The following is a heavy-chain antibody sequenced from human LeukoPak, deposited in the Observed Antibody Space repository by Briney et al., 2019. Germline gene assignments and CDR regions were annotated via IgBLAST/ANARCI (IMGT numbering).Heavy chain of an antibody. J-gene: IGHJ4*02. CDR3: ARDSPDDYYDSSGYYRLDY. V-gene: IGHV3-33*01. CDR1: GFTFSSYG. CDR2: IWYDGSNK. D-gene: IGHD3-22*01. Sequence: GRSLRLSCAASGFTFSSYGMDWVRQAPGKGLEWVAVIWYDGSNKYYADSVKGRFTISRDNSKNTLYLQMNSLRAEDTAVYYCARDSPDDYYDSSGYYRLDYWGQGTLVTVSS.